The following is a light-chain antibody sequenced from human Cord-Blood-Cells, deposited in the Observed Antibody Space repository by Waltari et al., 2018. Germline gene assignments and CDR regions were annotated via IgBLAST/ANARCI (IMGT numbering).Light chain of an antibody. V-gene: IGLV2-14*01. CDR1: SSDVGGYNY. CDR3: SSYTSSSTFWV. Sequence: QSALTQPASVSGSPGQSITISCTGTSSDVGGYNYVSWYQQHPGKAPKLMIYDVSNRPAGVSSRFSGSKSGNTASLPISGLQAEDEADYYCSSYTSSSTFWVFGGGTKLTVL. CDR2: DVS. J-gene: IGLJ3*02.